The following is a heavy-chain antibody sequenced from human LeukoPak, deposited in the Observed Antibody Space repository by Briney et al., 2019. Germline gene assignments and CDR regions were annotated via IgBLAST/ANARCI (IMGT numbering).Heavy chain of an antibody. CDR2: IRYDGSNK. V-gene: IGHV3-30*02. CDR3: AKDVPAAYFDY. D-gene: IGHD2-2*01. CDR1: GFTFTTYG. Sequence: GGSLRLSCAASGFTFTTYGMHWVRQAPGKGLEWVAFIRYDGSNKYYADSVEGRFTISRDNSKSTLYLQVNSLRAEDTAVYFCAKDVPAAYFDYWGQGTLVTVSS. J-gene: IGHJ4*02.